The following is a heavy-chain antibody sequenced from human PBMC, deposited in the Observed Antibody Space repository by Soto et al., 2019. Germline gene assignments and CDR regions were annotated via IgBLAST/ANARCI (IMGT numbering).Heavy chain of an antibody. CDR1: GYTFTSYG. Sequence: ASVKVSCKASGYTFTSYGISWVRQAPGQGLEWMGWISAYNGNTNYAQKLQGRVTMTTDTSTSTGYMELRSLRSDDTAVYYCARGSLPATYCSGGSGRPDAFDIWGQGTMVTVSS. V-gene: IGHV1-18*01. J-gene: IGHJ3*02. CDR3: ARGSLPATYCSGGSGRPDAFDI. D-gene: IGHD2-15*01. CDR2: ISAYNGNT.